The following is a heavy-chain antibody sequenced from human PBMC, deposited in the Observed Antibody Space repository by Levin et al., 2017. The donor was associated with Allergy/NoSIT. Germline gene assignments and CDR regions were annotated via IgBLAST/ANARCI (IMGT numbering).Heavy chain of an antibody. Sequence: SQTLSLPCTVSGDSISSNYWSWIRQPPEKGLEWIGYIYYSGSTNYNPSLKSRVTISIDTSKNQFSLKLSSVTAADTAVYYCARRSCSGGTCYSGSHGMDVWGQGTTVTVSS. D-gene: IGHD2-15*01. CDR1: GDSISSNY. J-gene: IGHJ6*02. CDR2: IYYSGST. V-gene: IGHV4-59*08. CDR3: ARRSCSGGTCYSGSHGMDV.